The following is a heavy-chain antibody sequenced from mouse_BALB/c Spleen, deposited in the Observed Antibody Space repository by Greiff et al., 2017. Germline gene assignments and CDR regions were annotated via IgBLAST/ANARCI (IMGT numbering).Heavy chain of an antibody. CDR1: GYTFTSYW. CDR2: INPSTGYT. J-gene: IGHJ4*01. CDR3: ASSTAMDY. D-gene: IGHD2-1*01. Sequence: VQLQQSGAELAKPGASVKMSCKASGYTFTSYWMHWVKQRPGQGLEWIGYINPSTGYTEYNQKFKDKATLTADKSSSTAYMQLSSLTSEDSAVYYCASSTAMDYWGQGTSVTVSS. V-gene: IGHV1-7*01.